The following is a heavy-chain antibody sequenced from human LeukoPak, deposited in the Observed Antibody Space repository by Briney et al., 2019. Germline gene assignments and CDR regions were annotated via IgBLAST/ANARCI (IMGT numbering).Heavy chain of an antibody. CDR2: INIGSDYT. Sequence: GGSLRLSCAASGFTFSDYYMSWVRQAPGKGLEWISYINIGSDYTNYADSVRGRFTISRDNARNSLYLQTNSLRDEDTAVYYCARDNSGRNYFEYWGQGTLVTVSS. J-gene: IGHJ4*02. CDR1: GFTFSDYY. CDR3: ARDNSGRNYFEY. D-gene: IGHD6-19*01. V-gene: IGHV3-11*05.